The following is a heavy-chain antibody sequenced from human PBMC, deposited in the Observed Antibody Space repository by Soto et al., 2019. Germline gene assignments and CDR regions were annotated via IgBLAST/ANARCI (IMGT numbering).Heavy chain of an antibody. J-gene: IGHJ4*02. D-gene: IGHD2-21*01. V-gene: IGHV3-30*18. Sequence: QVQLVESGGGVVQRGTSLRLACAASGFTLSNIGMQWVRQAPGKGLVWVAVISAGGNTKYYADSVKGRFTISRDNSKNTLFLQMNSLRTEDTAVYYCAKESGGERYAAYFDLWGQGTLVTVSA. CDR1: GFTLSNIG. CDR3: AKESGGERYAAYFDL. CDR2: ISAGGNTK.